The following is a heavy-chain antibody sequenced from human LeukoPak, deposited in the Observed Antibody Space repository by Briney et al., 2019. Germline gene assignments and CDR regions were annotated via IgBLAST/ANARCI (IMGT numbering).Heavy chain of an antibody. CDR2: INPNSGGT. V-gene: IGHV1-2*02. J-gene: IGHJ4*02. CDR1: GYTFTGYY. D-gene: IGHD5-18*01. Sequence: ASVKVSCKASGYTFTGYYMHWVRQAPGQGLEWMGWINPNSGGTNYAQKFQGGVTMTRDTSISTAYMELSRLRSDDTAVYYCARDLRGYSYETKWGQGTLVTVSS. CDR3: ARDLRGYSYETK.